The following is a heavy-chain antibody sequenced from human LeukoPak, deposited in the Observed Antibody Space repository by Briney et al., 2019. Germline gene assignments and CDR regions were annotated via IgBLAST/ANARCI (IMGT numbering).Heavy chain of an antibody. CDR1: GGSISSYY. CDR2: IYYSGST. J-gene: IGHJ5*02. D-gene: IGHD6-13*01. CDR3: ARDLRSGIAAAGTLDWFDP. V-gene: IGHV4-59*12. Sequence: SETLSLTCTVSGGSISSYYWSWIRQPPGKGLEWIGYIYYSGSTNYNPSLKSRVTISVDTSKNQFSLKLSSVTAADTAVYYCARDLRSGIAAAGTLDWFDPWGQGTLVTVSS.